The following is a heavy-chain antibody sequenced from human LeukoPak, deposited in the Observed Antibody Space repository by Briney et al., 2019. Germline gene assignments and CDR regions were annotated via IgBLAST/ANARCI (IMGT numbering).Heavy chain of an antibody. CDR2: ISSSGSTI. Sequence: PGGSLRLSCAASGFTFSDYYMSWIRQAPGKGLEWVSYISSSGSTIYYADSVKGRFTISRDNAKNSLYLQMNSLRAEDTAVYYCARAPKFRLVGVPKGPFDPWGQGSLVTVSS. CDR3: ARAPKFRLVGVPKGPFDP. CDR1: GFTFSDYY. V-gene: IGHV3-11*01. D-gene: IGHD1-26*01. J-gene: IGHJ5*02.